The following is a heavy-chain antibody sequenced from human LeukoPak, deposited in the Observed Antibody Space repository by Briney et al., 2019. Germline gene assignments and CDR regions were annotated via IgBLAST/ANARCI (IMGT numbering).Heavy chain of an antibody. J-gene: IGHJ4*02. CDR2: ISISGGST. CDR1: GFTFSSYP. V-gene: IGHV3-23*01. CDR3: AKDLYSSSW. Sequence: GGSLRLSCVASGFTFSSYPMSWVRQAPGKGLDWVSGISISGGSTFYADSVKGRFTISRDNSKNTLYLQMNSLRAEDTAVYYCAKDLYSSSWWGQGTLVTVSS. D-gene: IGHD6-13*01.